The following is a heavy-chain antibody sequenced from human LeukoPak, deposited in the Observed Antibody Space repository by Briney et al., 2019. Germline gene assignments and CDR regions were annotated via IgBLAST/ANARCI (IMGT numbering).Heavy chain of an antibody. Sequence: GGSLRLSCAASGFTFSSYAMSWVRQAPGKGLEWVSGISGSGDNTYYADSVKGRFTISRDNSKNTLYVQVNSLGTEDTAVYYCAARSSYSSGWNFDYWGQGTLVTVSS. J-gene: IGHJ4*02. CDR3: AARSSYSSGWNFDY. D-gene: IGHD6-19*01. CDR1: GFTFSSYA. V-gene: IGHV3-23*01. CDR2: ISGSGDNT.